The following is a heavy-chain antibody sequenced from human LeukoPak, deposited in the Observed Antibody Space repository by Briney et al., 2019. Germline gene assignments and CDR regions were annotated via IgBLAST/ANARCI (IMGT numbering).Heavy chain of an antibody. CDR1: GFTFDEYD. D-gene: IGHD1-26*01. Sequence: GGSLRLSCAASGFTFDEYDMHWVRQLPGKGLEWVSAISRNTYDVGYADSVKGRFTISRHNAENFLYLQMDSLRAEDMALYYCAKGVGTSYHYHMDVWGKGTTVVVSS. CDR2: ISRNTYDV. V-gene: IGHV3-9*03. CDR3: AKGVGTSYHYHMDV. J-gene: IGHJ6*03.